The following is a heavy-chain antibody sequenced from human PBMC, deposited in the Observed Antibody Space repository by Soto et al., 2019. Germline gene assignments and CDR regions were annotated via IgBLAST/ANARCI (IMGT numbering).Heavy chain of an antibody. D-gene: IGHD2-2*01. CDR2: ISTSGDST. V-gene: IGHV3-23*01. J-gene: IGHJ4*02. CDR3: AINSRYCSSTSCYAD. CDR1: GFTFSSYA. Sequence: EVQLLESGAGLVQLGGSLRLSCAASGFTFSSYAMNWVRQAPGKGLEWVSGISTSGDSTYYADSVKGRFTISRDNSKDTLYLQMNSLRAGDTAVYYCAINSRYCSSTSCYADWGQGTLVTASS.